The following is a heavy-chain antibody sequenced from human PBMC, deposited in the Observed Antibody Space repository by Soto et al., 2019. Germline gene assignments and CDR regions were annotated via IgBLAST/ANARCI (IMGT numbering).Heavy chain of an antibody. CDR2: ISYGGSNK. Sequence: GGSLRLSCAASGFTFSSYAMHWVRQAPGKGLEWVAVISYGGSNKYYADSVKGRFTISRDNSKNTLYLQMNSLRAEDTAVYYCARDGITIFGVVNYFDYWGQGTLVTVSS. CDR1: GFTFSSYA. J-gene: IGHJ4*02. V-gene: IGHV3-30-3*01. CDR3: ARDGITIFGVVNYFDY. D-gene: IGHD3-3*01.